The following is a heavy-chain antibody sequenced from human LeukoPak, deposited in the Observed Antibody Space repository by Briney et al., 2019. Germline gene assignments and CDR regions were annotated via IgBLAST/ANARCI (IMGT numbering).Heavy chain of an antibody. CDR3: ARGRSYHDFWSGYTPYNWFDP. V-gene: IGHV4-31*03. CDR1: GGSISSGGYY. D-gene: IGHD3-3*01. Sequence: SQTLSLTCTVSGGSISSGGYYWSWIRQHPGKGLEWIGYIYYSGSTYYNPSLKSRVTISVDTSKNQFSLKLSSVTAADTAVYYCARGRSYHDFWSGYTPYNWFDPWGQGTLVTVSS. J-gene: IGHJ5*02. CDR2: IYYSGST.